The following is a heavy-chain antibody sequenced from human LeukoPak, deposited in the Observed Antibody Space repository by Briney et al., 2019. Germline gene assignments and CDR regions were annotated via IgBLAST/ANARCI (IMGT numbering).Heavy chain of an antibody. CDR3: TTDRVGVTTSMAAFDM. CDR1: GFSFSNAC. J-gene: IGHJ3*02. D-gene: IGHD2-21*02. CDR2: IKSKSNGGTT. Sequence: GGSLILSCAASGFSFSNACMSWVRQAPGKGLECVGRIKSKSNGGTTDYTAPVKDRFTISRDDSKNILYLQMNSLKTEDTAVYYCTTDRVGVTTSMAAFDMWGQGTLVSVSS. V-gene: IGHV3-15*01.